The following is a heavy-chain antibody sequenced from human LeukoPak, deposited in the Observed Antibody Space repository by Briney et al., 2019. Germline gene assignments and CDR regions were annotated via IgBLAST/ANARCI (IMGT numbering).Heavy chain of an antibody. CDR3: AGGFGDWGAGPFDY. J-gene: IGHJ4*02. CDR1: GYTFTGYY. Sequence: ASVKVSCKASGYTFTGYYMHWVRQAPGQGLEWMGWINPNSGGTNYAQKFQGRVTMTRDTSISTAYMELSRLRSDDTAVYYCAGGFGDWGAGPFDYWGQGTLVTVSS. CDR2: INPNSGGT. D-gene: IGHD7-27*01. V-gene: IGHV1-2*02.